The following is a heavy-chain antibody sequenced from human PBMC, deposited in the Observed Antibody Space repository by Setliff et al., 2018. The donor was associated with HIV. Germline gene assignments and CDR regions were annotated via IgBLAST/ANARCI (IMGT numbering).Heavy chain of an antibody. CDR1: GYRFTDFY. V-gene: IGHV1-2*02. CDR2: INPKSGAT. J-gene: IGHJ3*02. CDR3: ARDVGNLIVVVAVDAFDI. Sequence: ASVKVSCKPFGYRFTDFYVNWVRQAPGQGLEWMGWINPKSGATKNAQKFQGRVTMTRDTSISTVYMELSRLRSADTAVYYCARDVGNLIVVVAVDAFDIWGQGTMVTVSS. D-gene: IGHD2-15*01.